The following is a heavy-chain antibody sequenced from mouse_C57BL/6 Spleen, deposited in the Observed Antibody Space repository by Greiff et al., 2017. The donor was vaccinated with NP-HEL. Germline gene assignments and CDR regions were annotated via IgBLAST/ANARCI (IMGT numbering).Heavy chain of an antibody. CDR1: GFTFSDYY. Sequence: EVNLVESEGGLVQPGSSMKLSCTASGFTFSDYYMAWVRQVPEKGLEWVANINYDGSSTYYLDSLKSRFIISRDNAKNILYLQMSSLKSEDTATYYCAREVDYAMDYWGQGTSVTVSS. CDR3: AREVDYAMDY. V-gene: IGHV5-16*01. J-gene: IGHJ4*01. D-gene: IGHD1-1*01. CDR2: INYDGSST.